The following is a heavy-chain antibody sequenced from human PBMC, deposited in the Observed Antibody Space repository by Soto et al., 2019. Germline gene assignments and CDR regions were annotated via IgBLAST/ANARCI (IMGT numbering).Heavy chain of an antibody. D-gene: IGHD3-16*01. CDR3: ARSQRGRTAFTFDY. Sequence: SETLSLTCAVSGDSVSNDNYYWSWIRQPPGKGLEWIGYIYYSGTTNYNSYLKSRLSLSVDMSKNQFSLKLASVTAADAAVYFCARSQRGRTAFTFDYWGQGALVTV. CDR1: GDSVSNDNYY. CDR2: IYYSGTT. V-gene: IGHV4-61*01. J-gene: IGHJ4*02.